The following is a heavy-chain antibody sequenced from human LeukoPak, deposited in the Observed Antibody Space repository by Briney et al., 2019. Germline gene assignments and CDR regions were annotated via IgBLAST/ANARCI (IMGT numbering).Heavy chain of an antibody. D-gene: IGHD6-19*01. Sequence: SETLSLTCSVSGYSIKSGYYWGWIRQAPGKGLEWIGSIYNTGNTFYNPSLKSRVTMSVDTSKNQLSMQLNSVTAADTAVYYCAKGAGPPWFDPWGQGTLVTVSS. J-gene: IGHJ5*02. V-gene: IGHV4-38-2*02. CDR1: GYSIKSGYY. CDR2: IYNTGNT. CDR3: AKGAGPPWFDP.